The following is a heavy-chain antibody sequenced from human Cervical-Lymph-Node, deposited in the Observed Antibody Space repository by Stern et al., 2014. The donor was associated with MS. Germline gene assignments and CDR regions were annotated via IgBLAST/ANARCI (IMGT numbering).Heavy chain of an antibody. CDR1: GFSLSTSGVG. D-gene: IGHD4-17*01. CDR3: AHTTVTFDEAYGLDV. Sequence: QVTLKESGPTLVKPTQTLTLTCTFSGFSLSTSGVGVGWIRQPPGKALEWLAVISLDDDERSSPSLKSRLPTPKDSPKNQVVLTMANMDPVDTATYYCAHTTVTFDEAYGLDVWGQGTTVTVSS. J-gene: IGHJ6*02. CDR2: ISLDDDE. V-gene: IGHV2-5*02.